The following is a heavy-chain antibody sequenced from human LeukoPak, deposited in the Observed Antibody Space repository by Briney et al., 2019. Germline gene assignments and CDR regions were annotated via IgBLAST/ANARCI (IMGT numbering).Heavy chain of an antibody. CDR1: GFTFSSYA. D-gene: IGHD2-21*01. V-gene: IGHV3-23*01. CDR3: AKGKVNHDGALDA. Sequence: GGSLTLSCAASGFTFSSYAMGWVRQAPGKGLEWVSAISGSGGSTYYADSVKGRFTISRDNSKNTLYLQMNSLRAEDTAVYYGAKGKVNHDGALDAWGQGTLVTVSS. J-gene: IGHJ3*01. CDR2: ISGSGGST.